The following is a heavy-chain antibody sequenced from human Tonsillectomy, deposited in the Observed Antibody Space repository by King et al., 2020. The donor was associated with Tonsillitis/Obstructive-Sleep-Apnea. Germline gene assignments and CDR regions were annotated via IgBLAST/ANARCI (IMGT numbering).Heavy chain of an antibody. CDR2: IRSKAYGGTT. Sequence: DVQLVESGGGLVQPGRSLRLSCTASGFTFGDYAMSWVRQAPGKGLEWVGFIRSKAYGGTTEYAASVKGRFTISRDDSKSIAYLQMNSLKTEDTAVYYCTRALPTYSSSWGRQYYYYYMDVWGKGTTVTVSS. CDR1: GFTFGDYA. CDR3: TRALPTYSSSWGRQYYYYYMDV. V-gene: IGHV3-49*04. J-gene: IGHJ6*03. D-gene: IGHD6-13*01.